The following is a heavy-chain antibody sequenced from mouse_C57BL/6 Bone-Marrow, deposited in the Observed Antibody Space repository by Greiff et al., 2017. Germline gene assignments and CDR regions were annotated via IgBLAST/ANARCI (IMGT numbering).Heavy chain of an antibody. CDR1: GFSLSTFGMG. CDR2: LWWDDDK. V-gene: IGHV8-8*01. Sequence: QVQLKESGPGILQPSQTLSLTCSFSGFSLSTFGMGVGWIRQPSGKGLEWLAHLWWDDDKYYNPALKSRLTISKDTSKNHGFLKMANVDTSDTATYYCALSYYGSSDSYCDVWGTGTTVTVSS. D-gene: IGHD1-1*01. CDR3: ALSYYGSSDSYCDV. J-gene: IGHJ1*03.